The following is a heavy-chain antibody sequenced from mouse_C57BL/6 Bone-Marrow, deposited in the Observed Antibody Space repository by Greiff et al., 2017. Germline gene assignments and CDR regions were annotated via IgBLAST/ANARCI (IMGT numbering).Heavy chain of an antibody. CDR3: ARGAWFAY. CDR2: INPSSGYT. CDR1: GYTFTSYT. J-gene: IGHJ3*01. Sequence: QVQLKESGAELARPGASVKMSCKASGYTFTSYTMHWVKQRPGQGLGWIGNINPSSGYTKYNQKFKDKATLTADKSSSTAYMQLRSLTSDDAAVYYCARGAWFAYWGQGALVTVSA. V-gene: IGHV1-4*01.